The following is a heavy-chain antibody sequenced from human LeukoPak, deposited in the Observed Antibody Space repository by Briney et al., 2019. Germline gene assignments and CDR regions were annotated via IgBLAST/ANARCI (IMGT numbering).Heavy chain of an antibody. CDR1: GFTFSGYA. J-gene: IGHJ4*02. CDR3: AKIPLVGATTSLDC. V-gene: IGHV3-23*01. CDR2: ISGSGGTT. Sequence: GGSLRLSCAASGFTFSGYAMSWVRQAPGKGLEWVSGISGSGGTTYYADSVKGRFTISRDNSKNTLYLQMNSLRAEDTAVYYCAKIPLVGATTSLDCWGQGTLVTVSS. D-gene: IGHD1-26*01.